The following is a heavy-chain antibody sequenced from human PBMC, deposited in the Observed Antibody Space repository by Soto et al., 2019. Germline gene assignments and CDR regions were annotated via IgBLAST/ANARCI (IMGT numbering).Heavy chain of an antibody. J-gene: IGHJ6*02. Sequence: ASVKVSCKASGYTFTSYGISWVRQAPGQGLEWMGWISAYNGTTNYAQKLQGRVTTTTDTSTSTAYMELRSLRSDDTAVYYCASGKWGCSSTSCSYGMDVWGQGTTVTVSS. CDR3: ASGKWGCSSTSCSYGMDV. CDR2: ISAYNGTT. CDR1: GYTFTSYG. V-gene: IGHV1-18*01. D-gene: IGHD2-2*01.